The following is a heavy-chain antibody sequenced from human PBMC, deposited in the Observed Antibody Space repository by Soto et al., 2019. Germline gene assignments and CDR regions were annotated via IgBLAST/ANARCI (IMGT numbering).Heavy chain of an antibody. J-gene: IGHJ5*02. CDR1: GASISAYF. CDR2: FYDGETT. D-gene: IGHD1-1*01. Sequence: PSETLSLTCTVAGASISAYFWTWLRRPPGKGLEWIGRFYDGETTNYNSSLNSRVTMSVDTSKKQFSLKLRSVTAADTAVYYCVRDGTKTLRDWFDPWGQG. V-gene: IGHV4-4*07. CDR3: VRDGTKTLRDWFDP.